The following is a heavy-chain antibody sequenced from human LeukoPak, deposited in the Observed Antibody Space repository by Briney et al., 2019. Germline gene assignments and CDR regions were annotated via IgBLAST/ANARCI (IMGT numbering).Heavy chain of an antibody. J-gene: IGHJ4*02. CDR3: ARGQSYGDYEDY. Sequence: SETLSLTCAVYGGSFSGYYWSWIRQPPGKGLEWIGEINHSGSTNYNPSLKSRVTISVDTSKNQFSLKLSSVTAADTAVYYCARGQSYGDYEDYWGQGTLVTVSS. CDR1: GGSFSGYY. V-gene: IGHV4-34*01. CDR2: INHSGST. D-gene: IGHD4-17*01.